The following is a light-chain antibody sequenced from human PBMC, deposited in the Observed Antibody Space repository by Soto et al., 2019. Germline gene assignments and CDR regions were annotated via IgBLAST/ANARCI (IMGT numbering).Light chain of an antibody. J-gene: IGLJ7*01. CDR1: SSDVGSDNL. Sequence: QPVLTQPASVSGSPGQSITISCTGTSSDVGSDNLVSWYQQHPGKAPKLMIYEGSKRPSGVSNRFSGSKSGNTASLTISGLQAEDEADYYCCSYAGSSTAIFGGGTQLTVL. CDR2: EGS. CDR3: CSYAGSSTAI. V-gene: IGLV2-23*01.